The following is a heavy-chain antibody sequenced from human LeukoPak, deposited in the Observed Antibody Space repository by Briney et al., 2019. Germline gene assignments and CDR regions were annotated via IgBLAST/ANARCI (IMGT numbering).Heavy chain of an antibody. CDR3: AKDPTDFDSSGQTYFDY. J-gene: IGHJ4*02. D-gene: IGHD3-22*01. CDR2: ISSTGGTA. CDR1: GFTFSSFG. Sequence: GGSLRLSCAASGFTFSSFGMSWVRQAPGKGLEWVSAISSTGGTAYYADSVKGRFTISRDNFKNTLYLQMNSLRAEDTAVYYCAKDPTDFDSSGQTYFDYWGQGTLVTVSS. V-gene: IGHV3-23*01.